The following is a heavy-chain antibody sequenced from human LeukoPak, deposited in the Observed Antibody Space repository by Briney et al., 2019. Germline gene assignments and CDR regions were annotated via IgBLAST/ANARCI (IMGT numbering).Heavy chain of an antibody. V-gene: IGHV3-30*04. CDR1: GFTFSSYA. CDR2: ISYDGSNK. Sequence: GRSLRLSCAAPGFTFSSYAMDSVRQAPGKGLEWVEVISYDGSNKYYADSVKGRFTISRDNSKNTLYLQMNSLRAEDTAVYYCARDETALCYDILTGYYGYWGQGTLVTVSS. J-gene: IGHJ4*01. D-gene: IGHD3-9*01. CDR3: ARDETALCYDILTGYYGY.